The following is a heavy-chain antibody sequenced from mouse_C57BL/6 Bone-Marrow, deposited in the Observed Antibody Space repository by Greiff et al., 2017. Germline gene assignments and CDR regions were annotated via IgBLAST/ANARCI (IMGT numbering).Heavy chain of an antibody. D-gene: IGHD1-1*01. CDR1: GYTFTSYW. CDR2: IHPNSGST. CDR3: ARSGLRYPAWFAY. V-gene: IGHV1-64*01. Sequence: VQLQQPGAELVKPGASVKLSCKASGYTFTSYWMHWVKQRPGQGLEWIGMIHPNSGSTNYNEKFKSKATLTVDKSSSTAYMQLSSLTSEDSAVYYCARSGLRYPAWFAYWGRGTLVTVSA. J-gene: IGHJ3*01.